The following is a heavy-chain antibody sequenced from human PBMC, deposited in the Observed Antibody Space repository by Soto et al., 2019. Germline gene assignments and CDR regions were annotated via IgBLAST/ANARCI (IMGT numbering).Heavy chain of an antibody. CDR2: ISGSGGRS. CDR1: GFTFSNYA. J-gene: IGHJ4*02. V-gene: IGHV3-23*01. Sequence: EVQLLDSGGGLVQPGGSLRLACAASGFTFSNYAMTWVRQGPGKWLEWVSGISGSGGRSYYADSVKGRFTISRDHSKSTLYLQMNSLKAEDTAVYYSAKAYFVWSSEQPYYFDYWGQGTLVTVSS. CDR3: AKAYFVWSSEQPYYFDY. D-gene: IGHD3-16*01.